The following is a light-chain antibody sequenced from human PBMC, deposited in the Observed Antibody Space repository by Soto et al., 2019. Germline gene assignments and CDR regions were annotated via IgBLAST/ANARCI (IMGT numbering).Light chain of an antibody. V-gene: IGLV2-14*01. CDR1: ISDVGGYNY. J-gene: IGLJ1*01. CDR3: SSYTSSSYV. CDR2: EVS. Sequence: QSVLTHPASVSRSPGHSITVSFTGTISDVGGYNYVSCYQQHPGKAHKLMIYEVSNRPSGVSNRFSCSKSGNTASLTISRLQAEDEADYYCSSYTSSSYVFGTGTKVTVL.